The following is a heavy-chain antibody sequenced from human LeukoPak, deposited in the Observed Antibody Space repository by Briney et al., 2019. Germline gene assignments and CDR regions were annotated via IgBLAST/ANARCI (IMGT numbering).Heavy chain of an antibody. Sequence: SETLSLTCTVSGGSVSSGSYYWSWIRQPPGKGLEWIGYIYYSGSTNYNPSLKSRVTISVDTSKNQFSLKLSSVTAADTAVYYCATIRGYSYGYDGWFDPWGQGTLVTVPS. V-gene: IGHV4-61*01. CDR3: ATIRGYSYGYDGWFDP. CDR2: IYYSGST. D-gene: IGHD5-18*01. J-gene: IGHJ5*02. CDR1: GGSVSSGSYY.